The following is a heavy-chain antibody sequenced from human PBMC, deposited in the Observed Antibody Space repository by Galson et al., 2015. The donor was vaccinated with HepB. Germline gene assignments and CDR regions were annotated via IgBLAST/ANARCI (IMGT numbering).Heavy chain of an antibody. V-gene: IGHV4-39*01. CDR1: GGSVRISSYY. J-gene: IGHJ4*02. CDR2: ISFSGAT. CDR3: ARQVGLLDWFDY. D-gene: IGHD1-26*01. Sequence: ETLSLTCTVSGGSVRISSYYWAWIRQSPGKELEWIGSISFSGATYYNPSLNSRVTISVDTAKNQFSVDLASVTAADTAVYYCARQVGLLDWFDYWGQGTLFTVSS.